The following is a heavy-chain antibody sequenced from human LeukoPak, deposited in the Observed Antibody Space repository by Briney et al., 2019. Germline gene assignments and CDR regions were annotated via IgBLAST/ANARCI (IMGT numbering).Heavy chain of an antibody. CDR1: GFTFSDYY. D-gene: IGHD2-15*01. J-gene: IGHJ4*02. V-gene: IGHV3-11*06. CDR3: ARDRDCSGGSCYSVGFDY. CDR2: ISSSSSYT. Sequence: GGSLRLSCAASGFTFSDYYMSWIRRAPGKGLEWVSYISSSSSYTNYADSVKGRFTISRDNAKNSLYLQMNSLRAEDTAVYYCARDRDCSGGSCYSVGFDYWGQGTLVTVSS.